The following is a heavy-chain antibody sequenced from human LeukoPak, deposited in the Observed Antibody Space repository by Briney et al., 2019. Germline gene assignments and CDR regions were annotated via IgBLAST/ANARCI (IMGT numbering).Heavy chain of an antibody. D-gene: IGHD3-10*01. Sequence: GGTLRLSCAASGFTFSSYGMSWVRQAPGKGLEWVSAISGSGGSTYYADSVKGRFTISRDNSKNTLYLQMNSLRAEDTAVYYCAKAYGSGSYPLYYFDYWGQGTLVTVSS. CDR1: GFTFSSYG. V-gene: IGHV3-23*01. CDR2: ISGSGGST. CDR3: AKAYGSGSYPLYYFDY. J-gene: IGHJ4*02.